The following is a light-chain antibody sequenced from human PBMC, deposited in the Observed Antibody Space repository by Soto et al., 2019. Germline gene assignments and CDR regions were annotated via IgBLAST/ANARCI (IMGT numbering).Light chain of an antibody. CDR1: QSIRNH. CDR2: AAS. J-gene: IGKJ4*01. CDR3: QQSYSTLPLT. Sequence: DIQMTQSPSSLSASVGDRVTITCRASQSIRNHLNWYQQKPGKAPKILIYAASRLQSGVPSRFSGSGSGTDFTLTISSLQPEDFATYYCQQSYSTLPLTFGGGTKVDIK. V-gene: IGKV1-39*01.